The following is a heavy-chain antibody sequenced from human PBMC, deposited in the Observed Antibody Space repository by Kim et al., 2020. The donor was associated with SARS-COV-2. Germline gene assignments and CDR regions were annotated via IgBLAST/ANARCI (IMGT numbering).Heavy chain of an antibody. CDR1: GGSITGHY. Sequence: SETLSLTCTVSGGSITGHYWSWIRQPPGKGLEWIGYIYSGGSTNYNPSLQSRLTISVDTSKNQFSLKLNSVTAADTAVYYCVRDYPIQPWYFDLWGRGTLVTVSS. V-gene: IGHV4-59*11. CDR2: IYSGGST. D-gene: IGHD5-18*01. CDR3: VRDYPIQPWYFDL. J-gene: IGHJ2*01.